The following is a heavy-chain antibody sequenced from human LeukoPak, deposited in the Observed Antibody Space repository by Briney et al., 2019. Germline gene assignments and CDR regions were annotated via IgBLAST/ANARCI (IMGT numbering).Heavy chain of an antibody. V-gene: IGHV4-30-4*08. CDR3: ARGSRGFDY. CDR1: GGSISSGAYY. Sequence: SETLSLTCTVSGGSISSGAYYWSWIRQPPGKGLEWIGYIYYSGSTYYNPSLKSRVTISVDTSKNQFSVKLSSVTATDTAVYYCARGSRGFDYWGLGALVTVSS. J-gene: IGHJ4*02. CDR2: IYYSGST. D-gene: IGHD6-13*01.